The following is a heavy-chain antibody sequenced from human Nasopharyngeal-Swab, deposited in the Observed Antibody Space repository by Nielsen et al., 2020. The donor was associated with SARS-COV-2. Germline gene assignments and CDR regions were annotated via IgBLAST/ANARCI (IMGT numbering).Heavy chain of an antibody. CDR2: ISYDGTDK. D-gene: IGHD1-14*01. CDR3: AKYNGDNRFDP. V-gene: IGHV3-30*02. J-gene: IGHJ5*02. CDR1: GFTFSSFA. Sequence: GESLKISCAASGFTFSSFAMSWVRQAPGKGLQWVAFISYDGTDKYYADSVKGRFAISRDNSKNTVYLQMNSLRAEDMALYYCAKYNGDNRFDPWGQGTLVTVSS.